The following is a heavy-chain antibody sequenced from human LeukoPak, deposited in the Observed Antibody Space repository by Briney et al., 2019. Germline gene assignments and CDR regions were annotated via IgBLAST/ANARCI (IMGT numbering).Heavy chain of an antibody. V-gene: IGHV1-18*01. CDR2: ISAYNGNT. CDR3: ARLSMHYDILTGYYTPPIWFDP. CDR1: GYTFTSYG. Sequence: GASVTVSCKASGYTFTSYGISWVRQAPGQGLEWMGWISAYNGNTNYAQKLQGRVTMTTDTSTSTAYMELRSLRSDDTAVYYCARLSMHYDILTGYYTPPIWFDPWGQGTLVTVSS. D-gene: IGHD3-9*01. J-gene: IGHJ5*02.